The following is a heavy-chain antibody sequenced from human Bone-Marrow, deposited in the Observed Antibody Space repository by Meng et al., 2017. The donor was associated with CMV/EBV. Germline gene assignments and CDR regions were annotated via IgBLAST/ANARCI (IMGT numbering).Heavy chain of an antibody. V-gene: IGHV3-30*02. J-gene: IGHJ4*02. CDR2: IRYDGSNK. CDR1: ALTFSPYG. Sequence: GESLKISCAASALTFSPYGMHWVRQAPGKGLEWVAFIRYDGSNKYYADSVKGRFTISRDNSKNTLYLQMNSLRAEDTAVYYCAKDRIVVVPAASDGVFDYWGQGTLVTVS. CDR3: AKDRIVVVPAASDGVFDY. D-gene: IGHD2-2*01.